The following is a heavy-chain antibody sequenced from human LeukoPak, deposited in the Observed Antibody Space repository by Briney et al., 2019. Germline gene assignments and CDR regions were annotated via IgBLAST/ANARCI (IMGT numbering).Heavy chain of an antibody. V-gene: IGHV3-48*03. D-gene: IGHD3-10*01. Sequence: GGSLRLSCAASGFTFSSYEMNWVRQAPEKGLEWVSYISSSGSTIYYADAVKGRFTISRDNAKNSLYLQMNSLRAEDTAVYYCARDRRVRYLDYWGQGTLVTVSS. CDR3: ARDRRVRYLDY. CDR2: ISSSGSTI. CDR1: GFTFSSYE. J-gene: IGHJ4*02.